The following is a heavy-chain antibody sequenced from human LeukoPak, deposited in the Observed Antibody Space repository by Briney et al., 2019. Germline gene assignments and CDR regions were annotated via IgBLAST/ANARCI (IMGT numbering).Heavy chain of an antibody. CDR2: ISDSGGST. Sequence: GGSLRLSCAASGFIFSKYAMNWARQAPGKGLEWVSTISDSGGSTYYADSVKGRFTISRDNSKNTLYLQMSSLRADDTAVYYCAARPYCTTATCPKTNWFDPWGQGTLVTVSS. V-gene: IGHV3-23*01. CDR1: GFIFSKYA. J-gene: IGHJ5*02. CDR3: AARPYCTTATCPKTNWFDP. D-gene: IGHD2-8*01.